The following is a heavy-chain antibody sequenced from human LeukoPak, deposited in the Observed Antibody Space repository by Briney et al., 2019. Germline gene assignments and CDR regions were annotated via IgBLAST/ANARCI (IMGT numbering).Heavy chain of an antibody. CDR2: IYYSGST. CDR3: ARSLSTVTTPRFYYYYYGMDV. D-gene: IGHD4-17*01. Sequence: PSETLSLTCTVSGGSISSSSYYWGWIRQPPGKGLEWIGSIYYSGSTYYNPSLKSRVTISVDTSKNQFSLKLSSVTAADTAVYYCARSLSTVTTPRFYYYYYGMDVWGQGTTVTVSS. CDR1: GGSISSSSYY. V-gene: IGHV4-39*01. J-gene: IGHJ6*02.